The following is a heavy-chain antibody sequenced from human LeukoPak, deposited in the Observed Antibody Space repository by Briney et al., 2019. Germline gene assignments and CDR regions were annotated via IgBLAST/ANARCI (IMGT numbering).Heavy chain of an antibody. CDR1: GGPISDYY. J-gene: IGHJ6*03. V-gene: IGHV4-59*01. CDR2: IYYSGST. Sequence: PSETLSLTCTVSGGPISDYYWNWIRQPPGKGLEWIGYIYYSGSTTYNPSLKSRVTMSVDTAKNQFSLTVRSVTAADTAVYYCARGDFCSKSNCYLRPMDVWGKGTTVTVSS. D-gene: IGHD3-3*01. CDR3: ARGDFCSKSNCYLRPMDV.